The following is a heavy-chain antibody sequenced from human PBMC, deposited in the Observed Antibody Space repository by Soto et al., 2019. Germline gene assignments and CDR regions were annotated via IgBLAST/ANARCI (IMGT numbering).Heavy chain of an antibody. J-gene: IGHJ5*02. CDR3: ARSYSDSTGFAVEP. V-gene: IGHV4-59*02. D-gene: IGHD3-22*01. CDR2: MYFGGSF. Sequence: MQLQASGPGLVKDSETLSLTCNVSGPCVSHGYRGCIRQPPGKALEWIGLMYFGGSFKYNPSRPSRPSISVARSKTQFAMKLTSVTASDTAVYYCARSYSDSTGFAVEPWGQGTLVTVSS. CDR1: GPCVSHGY.